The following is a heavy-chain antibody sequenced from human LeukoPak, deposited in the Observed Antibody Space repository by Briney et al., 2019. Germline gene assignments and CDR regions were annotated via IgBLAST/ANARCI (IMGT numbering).Heavy chain of an antibody. V-gene: IGHV4-30-4*01. CDR1: GGSISSGDYY. Sequence: SQTLSLTCTVSGGSISSGDYYWSWIRQPPGKGLEWIGYIYYSGSTYYNPSLKSRVTISVDTSKNQFSLKLSSVTAADTAVYYCARGWDDYGDWAFDPWGQGTLVTVFS. CDR3: ARGWDDYGDWAFDP. J-gene: IGHJ5*02. CDR2: IYYSGST. D-gene: IGHD4-17*01.